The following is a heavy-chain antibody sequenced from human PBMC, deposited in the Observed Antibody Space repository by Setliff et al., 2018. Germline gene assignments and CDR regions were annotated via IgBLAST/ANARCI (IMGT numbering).Heavy chain of an antibody. CDR2: SYFSGRT. V-gene: IGHV4-39*01. D-gene: IGHD3-3*01. J-gene: IGHJ3*01. CDR1: GGSFSSSNYF. CDR3: ARHSWILYAFDF. Sequence: SETLSLTCTVSGGSFSSSNYFWGWIRQSPENGLEWIASSYFSGRTHYNPSLKSRVTISVDTSKKQFSLRLSSVTAADTAVYYCARHSWILYAFDFWGLGTMVTVSS.